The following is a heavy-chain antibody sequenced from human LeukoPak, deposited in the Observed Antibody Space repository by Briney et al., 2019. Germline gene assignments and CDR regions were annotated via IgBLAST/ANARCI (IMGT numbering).Heavy chain of an antibody. CDR2: IIPILGIA. CDR3: ARGAGISSSSWYFVAN. D-gene: IGHD6-13*01. CDR1: GGTLSSYA. J-gene: IGHJ4*02. Sequence: SVKVSCKASGGTLSSYAISWVRQAPGQGLEWMGRIIPILGIANYAQKFQGRVTITADKSTSTAYMELSSLRSEDTAVYYCARGAGISSSSWYFVANWGQGTLVTVSS. V-gene: IGHV1-69*04.